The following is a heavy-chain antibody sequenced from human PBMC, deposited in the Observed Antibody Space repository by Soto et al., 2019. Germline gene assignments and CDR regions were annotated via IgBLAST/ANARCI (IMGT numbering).Heavy chain of an antibody. CDR1: GASISSYY. Sequence: ESLCLTGPVPGASISSYYWSWIRQPPGKGLEWIGYIYYSGSTNYNPSLKSRVTISVDKSNNQFSLKMHSVTAADTAVYYCTRVTSVLGSEGAYVGSWFDPWGQGTMVTVSS. D-gene: IGHD5-12*01. V-gene: IGHV4-59*12. J-gene: IGHJ5*02. CDR3: TRVTSVLGSEGAYVGSWFDP. CDR2: IYYSGST.